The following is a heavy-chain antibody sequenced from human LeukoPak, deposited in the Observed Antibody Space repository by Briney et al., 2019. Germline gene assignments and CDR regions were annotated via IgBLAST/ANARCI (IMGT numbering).Heavy chain of an antibody. CDR1: GYTLTELS. V-gene: IGHV1-24*01. D-gene: IGHD3-22*01. CDR3: ATVQYYYDSSGYYPRLFDY. Sequence: ASVKVSCKVSGYTLTELSMHWVRQAPGKGLEWMGGFDPEDGETIYAQKFQGRVTMTEDTSTDTAYMELSSLRSEDTAVYYCATVQYYYDSSGYYPRLFDYWGQGTLVTVSS. CDR2: FDPEDGET. J-gene: IGHJ4*02.